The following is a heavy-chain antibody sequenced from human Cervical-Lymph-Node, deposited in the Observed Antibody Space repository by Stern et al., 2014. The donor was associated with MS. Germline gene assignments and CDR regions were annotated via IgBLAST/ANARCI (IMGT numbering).Heavy chain of an antibody. V-gene: IGHV1-69*06. D-gene: IGHD3-3*01. CDR1: GGTLSSLA. CDR2: IIPTFNTA. CDR3: AKDPPLGVLREGGYKYFDVDV. Sequence: MQLVESGAEVKKPGSSVKVSCKASGGTLSSLAISWVRQAPGQGLEWMGGIIPTFNTAAYAQKFQGRVTITADKSTNTVYMEVSSLRPEDTAVYYCAKDPPLGVLREGGYKYFDVDVWGQGTPVTVSS. J-gene: IGHJ6*02.